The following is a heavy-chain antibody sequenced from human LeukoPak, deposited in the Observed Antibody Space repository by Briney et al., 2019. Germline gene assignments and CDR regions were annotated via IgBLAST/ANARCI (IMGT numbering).Heavy chain of an antibody. D-gene: IGHD1-26*01. V-gene: IGHV3-73*01. J-gene: IGHJ5*02. Sequence: GGSQRLSCVPSGLTLSDSAIHWARQSSGKGLEWIGHMDKETNLYATALAASVKGRFTVSRDDSKNTAYLHMNGLKTEDTALYHCTRDSGTYNWFDPWGQGTLVTVSS. CDR2: MDKETNLYAT. CDR1: GLTLSDSA. CDR3: TRDSGTYNWFDP.